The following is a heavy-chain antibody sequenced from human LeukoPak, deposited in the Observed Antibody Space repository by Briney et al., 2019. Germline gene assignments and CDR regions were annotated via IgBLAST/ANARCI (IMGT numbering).Heavy chain of an antibody. Sequence: PGGSLRLSCAASGFTFDDYGMSWVRQAPGKGLGWVSSITSSSSYIYYADSVKGRFTISRDNAKNSLYLQMNSLRAEDTAVYYCAREEWLVERTPDAFDIWGQGTMVTVSS. CDR2: ITSSSSYI. CDR1: GFTFDDYG. V-gene: IGHV3-21*01. D-gene: IGHD6-19*01. CDR3: AREEWLVERTPDAFDI. J-gene: IGHJ3*02.